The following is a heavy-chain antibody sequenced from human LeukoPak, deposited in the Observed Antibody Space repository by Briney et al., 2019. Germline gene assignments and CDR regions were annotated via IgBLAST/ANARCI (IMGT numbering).Heavy chain of an antibody. CDR1: GDSISGYY. Sequence: SSETLSLTCSVSGDSISGYYWSWIRQPAGKGLDWIGRIHTSGSTNYNPSLKSRVTMSVATSKNQFSLKVNSVTAADTAVYYCARAGRSSRDWFDSWGQGTLVTVSS. D-gene: IGHD6-13*01. CDR3: ARAGRSSRDWFDS. V-gene: IGHV4-4*07. CDR2: IHTSGST. J-gene: IGHJ5*01.